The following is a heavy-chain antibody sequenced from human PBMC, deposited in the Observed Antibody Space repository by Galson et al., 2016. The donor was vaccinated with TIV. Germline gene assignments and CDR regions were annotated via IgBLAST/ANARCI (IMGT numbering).Heavy chain of an antibody. CDR1: GGSFSGYY. CDR3: ARGGRGPHCSGGSCYSHLSY. Sequence: SETLSLTCAAYGGSFSGYYWSWIRQSPGEGLEWIGEINHGGSTNYNPSLKSRVSISVDTSNNQFSLKLSSVTAADTAVYYCARGGRGPHCSGGSCYSHLSYWGQGTLVTVSS. J-gene: IGHJ4*02. D-gene: IGHD2-15*01. V-gene: IGHV4-34*01. CDR2: INHGGST.